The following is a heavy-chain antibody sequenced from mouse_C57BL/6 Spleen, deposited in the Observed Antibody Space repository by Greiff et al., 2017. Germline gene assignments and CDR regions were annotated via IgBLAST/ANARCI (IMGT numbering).Heavy chain of an antibody. V-gene: IGHV5-16*01. CDR1: GFTFSDYY. D-gene: IGHD1-1*01. CDR3: AREGVYYGSSYAMDY. J-gene: IGHJ4*01. Sequence: EVQRVESEGGLVQPGSSMKLSCTASGFTFSDYYMAWVRQVPEKGLEWVANINYDGSSTYYLDSLKSRFIISRDNAKNILYLQMSSLKSEDTATYYCAREGVYYGSSYAMDYWGQGTSVTVAS. CDR2: INYDGSST.